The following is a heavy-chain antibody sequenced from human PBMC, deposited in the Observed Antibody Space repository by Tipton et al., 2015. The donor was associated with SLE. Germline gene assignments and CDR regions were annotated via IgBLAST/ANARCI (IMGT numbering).Heavy chain of an antibody. Sequence: TLSLTCTVSGASISSHYWSWIRQSPGRGLEWIGDFYYNGRTTFNPSLKSPVTISTGPSKTHLSLTLSFVTAADTAVYYCACDSNASSEYYYFRGPDFRGQGTLVTVSS. CDR1: GASISSHY. CDR3: ACDSNASSEYYYFRGPDF. V-gene: IGHV4-59*11. J-gene: IGHJ4*02. CDR2: FYYNGRT. D-gene: IGHD3-22*01.